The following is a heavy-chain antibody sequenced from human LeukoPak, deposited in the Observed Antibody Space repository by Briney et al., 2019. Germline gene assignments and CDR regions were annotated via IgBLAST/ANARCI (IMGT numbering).Heavy chain of an antibody. CDR3: AKLLTLEGRIAVAGPIDY. CDR2: ISGSGSST. Sequence: PGGSLRLSCAASGFTFSSYGMSWVRQAPGKGLEWVSAISGSGSSTYYADSVKGRFTISRDNTKNTLYLQMNSLRAEDTAVYYCAKLLTLEGRIAVAGPIDYWGQGTLVTVSS. J-gene: IGHJ4*02. V-gene: IGHV3-23*01. D-gene: IGHD6-19*01. CDR1: GFTFSSYG.